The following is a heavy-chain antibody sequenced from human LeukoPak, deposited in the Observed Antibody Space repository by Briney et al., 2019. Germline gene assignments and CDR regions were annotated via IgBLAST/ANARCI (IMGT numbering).Heavy chain of an antibody. CDR2: ISGSGGST. J-gene: IGHJ3*02. CDR3: AKGTRNGYSSGWYSPLGAFDI. V-gene: IGHV3-23*01. Sequence: PGGSLRLSCAASGFTFSSYAMSWARQAPGKGLEWVSAISGSGGSTYYADSVKGRFTISRDNSKNTLYLQMNSLRAEDTAVYYCAKGTRNGYSSGWYSPLGAFDIWGQGTMVTVSS. D-gene: IGHD6-19*01. CDR1: GFTFSSYA.